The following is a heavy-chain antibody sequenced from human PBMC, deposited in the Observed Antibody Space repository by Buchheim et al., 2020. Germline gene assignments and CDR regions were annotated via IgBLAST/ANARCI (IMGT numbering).Heavy chain of an antibody. D-gene: IGHD2-15*01. CDR2: IYYSGST. CDR1: GGSISSYY. Sequence: QVQLQESGPGLVKPSETLSLTCTVSGGSISSYYWSWIRQPPGKGLEWIGYIYYSGSTNYNPSLKSRVTISVDTSKNQFSFKLSSVTAADTAVYYCARVRGYCSGGSCYGWFDPWGQGTL. V-gene: IGHV4-59*01. CDR3: ARVRGYCSGGSCYGWFDP. J-gene: IGHJ5*02.